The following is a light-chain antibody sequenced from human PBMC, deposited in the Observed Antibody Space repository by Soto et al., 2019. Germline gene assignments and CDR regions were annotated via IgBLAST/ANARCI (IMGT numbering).Light chain of an antibody. Sequence: QPVLTQPPSASGTPGQRGTISFSGSRSNIGSNTVNWYQQLPGTAPKLLIYSNNQRPSVVPDRVPGSKSGTSASLAISGLQYEDEAEYYCAAWDDSLNGLVLFGGGTQVTVL. V-gene: IGLV1-44*01. CDR3: AAWDDSLNGLVL. CDR2: SNN. J-gene: IGLJ2*01. CDR1: RSNIGSNT.